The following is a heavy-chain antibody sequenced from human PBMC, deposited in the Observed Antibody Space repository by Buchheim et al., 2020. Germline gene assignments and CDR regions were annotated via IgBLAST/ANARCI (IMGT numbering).Heavy chain of an antibody. CDR3: ARDLSPTRGYSYGSLLGPPGY. J-gene: IGHJ4*02. V-gene: IGHV3-21*01. D-gene: IGHD5-18*01. CDR2: ISSSSSYI. Sequence: EVQLVESGGGLVKPGGSLRLSCAASGFTFSSYSMNWVRQAPGKGLEWVSSISSSSSYIYYADSVKGRFTISRDNAKNSLYLQMNSLRAEDTAVYYCARDLSPTRGYSYGSLLGPPGYWGQGTL. CDR1: GFTFSSYS.